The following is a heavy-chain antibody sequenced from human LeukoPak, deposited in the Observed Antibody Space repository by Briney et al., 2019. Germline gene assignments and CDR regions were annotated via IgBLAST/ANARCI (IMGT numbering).Heavy chain of an antibody. D-gene: IGHD7-27*01. CDR3: AKAPREGGGERGFDP. CDR1: GFTFSVYH. Sequence: GGSLRLSCVASGFTFSVYHMNWVRQAPGKGLEWIAHISSTSDTIYYADAVKGRFTISRDNSKNSLYLQMNSLRVEDTAVYYCAKAPREGGGERGFDPWAREPWSPSPQ. V-gene: IGHV3-48*01. CDR2: ISSTSDTI. J-gene: IGHJ5*02.